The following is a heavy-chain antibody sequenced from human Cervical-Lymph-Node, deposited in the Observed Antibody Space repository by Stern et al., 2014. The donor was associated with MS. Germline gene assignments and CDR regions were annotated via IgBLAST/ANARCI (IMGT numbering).Heavy chain of an antibody. J-gene: IGHJ4*02. V-gene: IGHV5-10-1*01. CDR3: ARIPDYGDYWYYFDY. Sequence: SPSFQGHVTISADKSISTAYLQWSSLKASDTAMYYCARIPDYGDYWYYFDYWGQGTLVTVSS. D-gene: IGHD4-17*01.